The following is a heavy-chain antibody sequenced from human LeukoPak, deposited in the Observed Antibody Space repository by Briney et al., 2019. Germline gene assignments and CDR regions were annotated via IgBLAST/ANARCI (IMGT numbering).Heavy chain of an antibody. Sequence: GESLKISCKGSGYSFTSYWISWVRQIPGKGLELMGRIDPSDSYTNYSPSFQGHVTISADKSISTAYLQWSSLKASDTAMYYCARLTDHRMVRGVIEYYFDYWGQGTLVTVSS. J-gene: IGHJ4*02. CDR2: IDPSDSYT. CDR3: ARLTDHRMVRGVIEYYFDY. CDR1: GYSFTSYW. D-gene: IGHD3-10*01. V-gene: IGHV5-10-1*01.